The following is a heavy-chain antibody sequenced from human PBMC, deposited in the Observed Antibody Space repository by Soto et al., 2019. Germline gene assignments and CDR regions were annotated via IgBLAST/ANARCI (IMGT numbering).Heavy chain of an antibody. CDR3: ARGILGTILGVALTERYYMDV. CDR1: GYTFTSYD. Sequence: QVQLVQSGAEVKKPGASVKVSCKASGYTFTSYDINWVRQATGQGLEWMGWMNPNSGNTGYAQKFQGRVTMTRNTYISTVYMELSVRRSEDTAVYYCARGILGTILGVALTERYYMDVWGKGTTVTVSS. D-gene: IGHD3-3*01. V-gene: IGHV1-8*01. J-gene: IGHJ6*03. CDR2: MNPNSGNT.